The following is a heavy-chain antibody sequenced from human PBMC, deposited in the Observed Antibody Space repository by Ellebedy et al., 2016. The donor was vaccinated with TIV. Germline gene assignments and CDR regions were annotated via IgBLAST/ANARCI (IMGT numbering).Heavy chain of an antibody. V-gene: IGHV3-53*01. CDR3: ARRITGTYGDDALDI. CDR2: IHTGGDT. J-gene: IGHJ3*02. CDR1: GFTVSYTY. D-gene: IGHD1-20*01. Sequence: GESLKISCAASGFTVSYTYMSWVRQAPGKGLEWVSVIHTGGDTYYADSVKGRFTISRDSSQNTLYLQMNSRRAEDTAVYYCARRITGTYGDDALDIWGQGTMVTVSS.